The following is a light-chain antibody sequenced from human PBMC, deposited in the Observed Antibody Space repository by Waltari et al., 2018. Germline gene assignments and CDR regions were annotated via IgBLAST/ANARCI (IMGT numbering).Light chain of an antibody. J-gene: IGLJ1*01. V-gene: IGLV2-8*01. CDR3: SSYGGNNNYV. Sequence: QSALTQPPSASGSPGQSVTISCTGTSSDIGNYNYVSWFQQHPGKAPKLIIYDVFERPSGVPDRFSGSKSGNTASLTVSGLQAEDEADYYCSSYGGNNNYVFGTGT. CDR2: DVF. CDR1: SSDIGNYNY.